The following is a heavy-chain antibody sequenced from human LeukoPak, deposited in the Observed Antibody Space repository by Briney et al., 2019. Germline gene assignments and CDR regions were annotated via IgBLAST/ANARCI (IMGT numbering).Heavy chain of an antibody. CDR1: GFTVSTNY. V-gene: IGHV3-53*01. Sequence: GGSLRLSCAASGFTVSTNYMSWVRQAPGKGLEWVSVIYSGGSTYFADSVKGRFTISRDNSKNTLYLQMNSLRAEDTAVYYCARPYSGSYFNYGMDVWGQGTTVTVSS. CDR3: ARPYSGSYFNYGMDV. CDR2: IYSGGST. J-gene: IGHJ6*02. D-gene: IGHD1-26*01.